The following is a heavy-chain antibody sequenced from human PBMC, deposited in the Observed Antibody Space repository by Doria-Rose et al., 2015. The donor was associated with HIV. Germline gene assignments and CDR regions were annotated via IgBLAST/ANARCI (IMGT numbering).Heavy chain of an antibody. J-gene: IGHJ4*02. Sequence: LSLTCTVSGDSIHNFYWTWVRQAAGKGLEWIGRIYSTGSTNYNPSLQSRVTISIDTSRSQFSLSLRSVTAADTAFYFCARDRGDYWGQGALVTVTS. CDR1: GDSIHNFY. V-gene: IGHV4-4*07. CDR3: ARDRGDY. CDR2: IYSTGST.